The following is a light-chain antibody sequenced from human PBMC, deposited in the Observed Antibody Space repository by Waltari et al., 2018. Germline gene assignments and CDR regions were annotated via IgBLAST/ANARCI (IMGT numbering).Light chain of an antibody. CDR2: RND. J-gene: IGLJ1*01. CDR3: AAWDDSLSGHFV. Sequence: QSVLTQPPSASGTPGQSVTISCSGSLPNLGANSVYWFQQVPGTAPKILISRNDQRPSGVPDRFSASKSGTSASLAISGLRSEDEADYFCAAWDDSLSGHFVFGTGTKVIV. CDR1: LPNLGANS. V-gene: IGLV1-47*01.